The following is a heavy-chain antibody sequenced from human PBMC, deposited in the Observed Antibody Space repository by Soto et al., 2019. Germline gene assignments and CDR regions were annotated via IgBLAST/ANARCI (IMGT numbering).Heavy chain of an antibody. CDR2: IYYSGST. CDR1: GGSISSGDYY. J-gene: IGHJ4*02. CDR3: ARVYDWRHFDY. Sequence: QVQLQESGPGLVKPSQTLSLTCTVSGGSISSGDYYWSWIRQPPGKGLEWIGYIYYSGSTYYNPSLKSXXTXSXXTSKNQFSLKLSSVTAADTAVYYCARVYDWRHFDYWGQGTLVTVSS. D-gene: IGHD1-1*01. V-gene: IGHV4-30-4*01.